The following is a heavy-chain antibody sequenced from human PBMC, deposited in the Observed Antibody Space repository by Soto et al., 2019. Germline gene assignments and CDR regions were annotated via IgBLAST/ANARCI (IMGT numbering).Heavy chain of an antibody. Sequence: EGTLRLSCAASGFTFSSYDMHWVRQAKGKGLGGVTAMGNAGHLYYPGSVKGRFTISRENAKNSLYLQMNSLRAGDAAVYYCARAAAAGSIDYWGQGTLVSVSS. V-gene: IGHV3-13*05. CDR1: GFTFSSYD. CDR3: ARAAAAGSIDY. D-gene: IGHD6-13*01. J-gene: IGHJ4*02. CDR2: MGNAGHL.